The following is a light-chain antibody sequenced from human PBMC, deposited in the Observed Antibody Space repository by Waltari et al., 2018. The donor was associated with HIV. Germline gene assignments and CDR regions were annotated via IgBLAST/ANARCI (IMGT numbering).Light chain of an antibody. J-gene: IGKJ4*01. CDR3: QQRSNWPPALT. V-gene: IGKV3-11*01. Sequence: EIVLTQSPATLSLSPGERATLSCRASQDVSSYLAWYQQKPGQAPRLLIYAASNRATGIPTRFSGSGSGTDFSLTISSLEPEDFAVYICQQRSNWPPALTFGGGTKVEIK. CDR2: AAS. CDR1: QDVSSY.